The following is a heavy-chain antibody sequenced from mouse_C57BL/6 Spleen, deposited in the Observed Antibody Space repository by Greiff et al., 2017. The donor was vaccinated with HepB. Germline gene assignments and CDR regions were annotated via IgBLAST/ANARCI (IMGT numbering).Heavy chain of an antibody. J-gene: IGHJ2*01. CDR2: IDPSDSYT. CDR3: ARGGYSNYEDY. V-gene: IGHV1-50*01. Sequence: QVQLQQPGAELVKPGASVKLSCKASGYTFTSYWMQWVKQRPGQGLEWIGEIDPSDSYTNYNQKFKGKATLTVDTSSSPAYMQLSSLTSEDSAVYYCARGGYSNYEDYWGQGTTLTVSS. D-gene: IGHD2-5*01. CDR1: GYTFTSYW.